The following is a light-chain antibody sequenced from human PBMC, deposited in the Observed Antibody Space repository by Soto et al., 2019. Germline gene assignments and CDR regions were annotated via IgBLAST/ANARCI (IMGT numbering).Light chain of an antibody. V-gene: IGKV1-5*01. CDR2: DAS. CDR3: QQSYSTPRT. CDR1: QTISGS. Sequence: DVQMTQSPSTLSAYVGDRVTITCRASQTISGSLAWYQQKPGKAPKLLIYDASSLESGVPSRFSGSGSGTEFTLTISSLQPEDFALYYCQQSYSTPRTFGQGTKVDIK. J-gene: IGKJ1*01.